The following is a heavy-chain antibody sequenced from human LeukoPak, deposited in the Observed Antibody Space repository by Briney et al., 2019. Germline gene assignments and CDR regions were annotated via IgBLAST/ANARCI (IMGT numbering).Heavy chain of an antibody. Sequence: SETLSLTCTVSGYSISSGYYLGWIRQPPGEGLEWIGSIYHSGSTYYNPSLKSRVTISVDTSKNQFSLKLSSVTAADTAVYYCARALVDTFGGVIVFDYWGQGTLVTVSS. D-gene: IGHD3-16*02. CDR2: IYHSGST. J-gene: IGHJ4*02. CDR3: ARALVDTFGGVIVFDY. CDR1: GYSISSGYY. V-gene: IGHV4-38-2*02.